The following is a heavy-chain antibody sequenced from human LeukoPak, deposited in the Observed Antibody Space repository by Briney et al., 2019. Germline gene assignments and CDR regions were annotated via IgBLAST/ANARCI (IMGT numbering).Heavy chain of an antibody. Sequence: RISCKGSGYSFTSYWISWVRQAPGQGLEWMGGIIPIFGTANYAQKFQGRVTITADESTSTAYMELSSLRSEDTAVYYCARGYYGVRIVATLSSYYYGMDVWGKGTTVTVSS. J-gene: IGHJ6*04. CDR2: IIPIFGTA. CDR1: GYSFTSYW. D-gene: IGHD5-12*01. CDR3: ARGYYGVRIVATLSSYYYGMDV. V-gene: IGHV1-69*01.